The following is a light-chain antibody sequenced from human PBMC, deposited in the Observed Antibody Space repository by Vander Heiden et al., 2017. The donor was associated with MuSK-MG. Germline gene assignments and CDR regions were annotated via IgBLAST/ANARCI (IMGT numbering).Light chain of an antibody. Sequence: DIQMTQSPSSVSASVGYTVTLTCRASQGVSSWLAWYQQKAGRAPKLLIQAASVLQSGVPSRFSGSGSGSDFTLTITDLQPEDFATYYCQQAHTFPLTFGGGTKVE. J-gene: IGKJ4*01. CDR1: QGVSSW. V-gene: IGKV1-12*01. CDR3: QQAHTFPLT. CDR2: AAS.